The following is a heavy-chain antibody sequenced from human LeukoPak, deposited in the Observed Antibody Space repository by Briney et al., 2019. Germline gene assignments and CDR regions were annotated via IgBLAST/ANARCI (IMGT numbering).Heavy chain of an antibody. V-gene: IGHV4-59*01. CDR3: ARYKNYDDSCGYVDVFDI. J-gene: IGHJ3*02. CDR1: GGSISGYY. Sequence: SEILSLTCTVSGGSISGYYWNWIRQPPGKGLEWIGYIYYSGSANYNPSLKSRVTISGDTSKNQFSLKMSYVTAADTAVYYCARYKNYDDSCGYVDVFDIWGQGTMVTVSS. CDR2: IYYSGSA. D-gene: IGHD3-22*01.